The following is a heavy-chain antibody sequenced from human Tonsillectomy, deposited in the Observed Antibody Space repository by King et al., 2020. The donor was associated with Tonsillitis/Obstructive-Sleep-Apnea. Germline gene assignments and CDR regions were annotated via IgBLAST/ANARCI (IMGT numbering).Heavy chain of an antibody. CDR2: INANSGGT. D-gene: IGHD3/OR15-3a*01. Sequence: VQLVESGAEVKKPGASVKVSCKASGYSFTGYYMHWVRQAPGQGLEWMGWINANSGGTNYAQKFQGRVTMTRDTSISTAYMELSRLRSDDTAVYYCARRDVDVRNGMDVWGQGTTVTVSS. V-gene: IGHV1-2*02. CDR1: GYSFTGYY. CDR3: ARRDVDVRNGMDV. J-gene: IGHJ6*02.